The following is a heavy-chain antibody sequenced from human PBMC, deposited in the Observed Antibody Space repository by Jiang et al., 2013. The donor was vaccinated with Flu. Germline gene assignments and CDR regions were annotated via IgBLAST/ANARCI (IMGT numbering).Heavy chain of an antibody. D-gene: IGHD1-7*01. CDR2: IYHSGST. CDR1: GGSISSGGYS. CDR3: ARLGDAGTTAFDY. Sequence: GSGLVKPSQTLSLTCAVSGGSISSGGYSWSWIRQPPGKGLEWIGYIYHSGSTYYNPSLKSRVTISVDRSKNQFSLKLSSVTAADTAVYYCARLGDAGTTAFDYVGP. J-gene: IGHJ4*01. V-gene: IGHV4-30-2*01.